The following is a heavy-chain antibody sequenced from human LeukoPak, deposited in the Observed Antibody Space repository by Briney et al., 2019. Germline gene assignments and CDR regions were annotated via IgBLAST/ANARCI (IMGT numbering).Heavy chain of an antibody. J-gene: IGHJ4*02. Sequence: GGSLRLSCAASGFTFEDYAMHWVRQAPGKGLEWVSPISGGGGNIYYAESVKGRFTISRDNSKNSLYLQMNSLRTEDTALYYCAKDLPQYYDFWSGYYGGFDYWGQGTLVTVSS. V-gene: IGHV3-43*02. CDR1: GFTFEDYA. CDR2: ISGGGGNI. CDR3: AKDLPQYYDFWSGYYGGFDY. D-gene: IGHD3-3*01.